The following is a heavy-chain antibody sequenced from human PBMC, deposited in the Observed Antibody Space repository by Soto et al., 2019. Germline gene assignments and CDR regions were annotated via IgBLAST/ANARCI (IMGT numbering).Heavy chain of an antibody. D-gene: IGHD3-22*01. V-gene: IGHV3-30*18. Sequence: QVQLVESGGGVVQPGRSLRLSCAASGLTFSSYGMHWVRQAPGKGLEWVAHISYDGSNKHYADSVQGRFTISRDTSKSTLFLQMDGLSPEDTAMYYCAKDTYYHDSSGYYVFDYWGQGTLVTVSS. J-gene: IGHJ4*02. CDR2: ISYDGSNK. CDR3: AKDTYYHDSSGYYVFDY. CDR1: GLTFSSYG.